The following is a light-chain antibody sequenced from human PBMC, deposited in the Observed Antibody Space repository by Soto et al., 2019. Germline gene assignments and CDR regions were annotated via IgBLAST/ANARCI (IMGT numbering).Light chain of an antibody. Sequence: QSVLTQPASVSGSPGQSITISCTGTSSDVGGYNYVSWYQQHPGKAPKLMIYEVSNRPSGVSNRFSGSKSGNTASLTISGIKAEHAADYYCSSYTSSSPLYVFGTGTQVT. J-gene: IGLJ1*01. V-gene: IGLV2-14*01. CDR1: SSDVGGYNY. CDR2: EVS. CDR3: SSYTSSSPLYV.